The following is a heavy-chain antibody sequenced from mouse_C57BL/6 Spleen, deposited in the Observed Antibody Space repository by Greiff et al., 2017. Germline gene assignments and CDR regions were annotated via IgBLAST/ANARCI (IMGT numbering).Heavy chain of an antibody. CDR3: ARMGIYFDY. J-gene: IGHJ2*01. CDR2: IYPGDGDT. CDR1: GYAFSSSW. Sequence: QVQLQQSGPELVKPGASVKISCKASGYAFSSSWMNWVKQRPGKGLEWIGRIYPGDGDTNYNGKFKGKATLTADKSSSTAYMQLSSLTSEDSAVYFCARMGIYFDYWGQGTTLTVSS. V-gene: IGHV1-82*01.